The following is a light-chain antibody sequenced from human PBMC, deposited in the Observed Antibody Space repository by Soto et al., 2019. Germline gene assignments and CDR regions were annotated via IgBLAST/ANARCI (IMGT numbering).Light chain of an antibody. V-gene: IGKV3-20*01. CDR2: GTS. CDR1: QSVSSRY. J-gene: IGKJ4*01. Sequence: EIVLTQSPGTLSLSPGERATLSCRASQSVSSRYLAWYQQKPGQAPRLLTYGTSSRATGIPDRVSGSGSGTDFTLTISRLEPEDFAVYYCQQYGSSPSLTFGGGTKVDIK. CDR3: QQYGSSPSLT.